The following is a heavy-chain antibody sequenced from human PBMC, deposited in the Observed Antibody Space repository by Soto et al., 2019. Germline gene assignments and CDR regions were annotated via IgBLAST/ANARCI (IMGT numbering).Heavy chain of an antibody. CDR1: GGSISSGGYY. V-gene: IGHV4-31*03. CDR3: ARESRISWPPHYYFDY. CDR2: IYYSGST. D-gene: IGHD2-15*01. Sequence: PSETLSLTCTVSGGSISSGGYYWSWIRQHPGKGLEWIGYIYYSGSTYYNPSLKSRVTISVDTSKNQFSLKLSSVTAADTAVYYCARESRISWPPHYYFDYWGQGTLVTVSS. J-gene: IGHJ4*02.